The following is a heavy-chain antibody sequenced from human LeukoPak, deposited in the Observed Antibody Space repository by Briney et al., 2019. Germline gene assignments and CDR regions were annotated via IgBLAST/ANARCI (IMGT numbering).Heavy chain of an antibody. CDR1: GGTFSSYA. CDR3: ASPYSSSGDY. CDR2: IIPIFGTA. J-gene: IGHJ4*02. D-gene: IGHD6-6*01. Sequence: SVKVSCKASGGTFSSYAISWVRQAPGQGLEWMGGIIPIFGTANCAQKFQGRVMITADESTSTAYMELSSLRSEDTAVYYCASPYSSSGDYWGQGTLVTVSS. V-gene: IGHV1-69*13.